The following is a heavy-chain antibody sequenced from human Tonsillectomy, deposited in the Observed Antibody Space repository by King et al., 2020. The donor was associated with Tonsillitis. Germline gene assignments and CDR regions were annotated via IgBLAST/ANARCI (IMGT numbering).Heavy chain of an antibody. D-gene: IGHD3-10*01. Sequence: EVQLVESGGGLVQPGGSLRLSCAASGFTFSSYAMHWVRQAPGKGLEYVSAISSDGGSTYYADSVKGRFTISRDNSKNTLYLQMGGLRAEDVAVYYCARDPGYYGSYYFDYWGQGTLVTVSS. CDR3: ARDPGYYGSYYFDY. J-gene: IGHJ4*02. CDR2: ISSDGGST. V-gene: IGHV3-64*07. CDR1: GFTFSSYA.